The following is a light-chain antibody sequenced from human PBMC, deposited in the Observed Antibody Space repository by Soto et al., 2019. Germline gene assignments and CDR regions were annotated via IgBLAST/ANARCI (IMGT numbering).Light chain of an antibody. V-gene: IGKV1-39*01. J-gene: IGKJ2*01. CDR2: AAY. CDR3: QQSYSTPPYT. Sequence: DVQMTQSPSSLSTSVGDRVTITCRASQYINKYLNWYQQKPGKAPKLLIFAAYNLQSGVPSRFSGSGSGTDFTLTIISLQPEDFATYYCQQSYSTPPYTFGQGTKLDMK. CDR1: QYINKY.